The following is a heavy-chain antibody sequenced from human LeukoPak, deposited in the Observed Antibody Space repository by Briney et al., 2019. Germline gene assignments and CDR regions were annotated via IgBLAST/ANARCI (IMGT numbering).Heavy chain of an antibody. CDR2: IIPIFGTA. CDR1: GGTFSSYA. D-gene: IGHD5-18*01. CDR3: ASIRGYSYGSFDY. Sequence: SVKVSCKASGGTFSSYAISWVRQAPGQGLEWMGGIIPIFGTANYAQKFQGRVTITTDESTSTAYMALSSLRSEDTAVYYCASIRGYSYGSFDYWGQGTLVTVSS. V-gene: IGHV1-69*05. J-gene: IGHJ4*02.